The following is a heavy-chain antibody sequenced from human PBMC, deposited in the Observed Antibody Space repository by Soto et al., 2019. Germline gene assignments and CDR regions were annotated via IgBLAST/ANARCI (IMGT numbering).Heavy chain of an antibody. Sequence: GGSLRLPCVASGFTFSRSAMSWVRQAPGKGLEWVAAVSGSGGGTYYADSVKGRFTISRDNSKNTLYLQMNSLRAEDTAVYYCAKDDYGDYAGLDYFPHWGQGALVTVSA. D-gene: IGHD4-17*01. CDR2: VSGSGGGT. CDR1: GFTFSRSA. CDR3: AKDDYGDYAGLDYFPH. V-gene: IGHV3-23*01. J-gene: IGHJ1*01.